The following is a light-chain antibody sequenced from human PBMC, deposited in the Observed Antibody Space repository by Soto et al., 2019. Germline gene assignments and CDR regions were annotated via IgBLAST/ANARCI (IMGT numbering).Light chain of an antibody. CDR3: QSYDSSLSGYVV. J-gene: IGLJ2*01. CDR2: GNS. V-gene: IGLV1-40*01. Sequence: QSVLTQPPSVSGAPGQRVTTSCTGSSSNIGAGYDVHWYQQLPGTAPKPLIYGNSNRPSGVPDRFSGSKSGTSASLAITGLQAEDEADYYCQSYDSSLSGYVVFGGGTKLTVL. CDR1: SSNIGAGYD.